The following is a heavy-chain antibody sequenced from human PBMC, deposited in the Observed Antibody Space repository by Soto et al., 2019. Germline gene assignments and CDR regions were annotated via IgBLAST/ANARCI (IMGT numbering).Heavy chain of an antibody. CDR1: GFTFSSYA. J-gene: IGHJ4*02. Sequence: GGSLRLSCAASGFTFSSYAMSWVRQAPGKGLEWVSAISGSGGSTYYADSVKGRFTISRDNSKNTLYLQMNSLRAEDTAVYCCAKDQDIVVVPAAPPDYWGQGTLVTVSS. V-gene: IGHV3-23*01. CDR3: AKDQDIVVVPAAPPDY. CDR2: ISGSGGST. D-gene: IGHD2-2*01.